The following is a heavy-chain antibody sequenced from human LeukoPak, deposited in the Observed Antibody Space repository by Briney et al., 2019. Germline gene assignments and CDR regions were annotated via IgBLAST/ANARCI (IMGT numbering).Heavy chain of an antibody. D-gene: IGHD3-16*01. CDR2: ISSSSSYI. Sequence: GGSLRLSCAASGFTFSSYSMNWVRQAPGKELEWVSSISSSSSYIYYADSVKGRFTISRDNAKNSLYLQMNSLRAEDTAVDYCSREPGGGGYFDYWGQGTLVTVSS. J-gene: IGHJ4*02. CDR3: SREPGGGGYFDY. V-gene: IGHV3-21*01. CDR1: GFTFSSYS.